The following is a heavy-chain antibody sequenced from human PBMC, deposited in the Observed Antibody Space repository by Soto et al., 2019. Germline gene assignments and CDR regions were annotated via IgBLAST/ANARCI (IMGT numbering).Heavy chain of an antibody. Sequence: EVQLVESGGGLVQPGMSLRLSCGASGFKFEDYAIHWVRQSPGKGLEWVAGISYNSGAIGYADSVRGRFTISRDNARKSLYLQMNSLRDDDTAFYYCTKALYWGFDFWGRGTLVTVSS. J-gene: IGHJ4*02. CDR1: GFKFEDYA. V-gene: IGHV3-9*01. D-gene: IGHD3-16*01. CDR3: TKALYWGFDF. CDR2: ISYNSGAI.